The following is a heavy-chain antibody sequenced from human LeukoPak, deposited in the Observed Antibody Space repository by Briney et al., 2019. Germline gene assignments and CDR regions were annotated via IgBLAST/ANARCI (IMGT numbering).Heavy chain of an antibody. CDR2: IYYSGST. J-gene: IGHJ6*02. CDR3: ARVLRYCGSTSCYSPIDYYYGMDV. V-gene: IGHV4-59*01. Sequence: SETLSLTCTVSGGSISSYYWSWIRQPPGKGLEWIGYIYYSGSTNYNPSLKSRVTISVDTSKNQFSLKLSSVTAADTAVYYCARVLRYCGSTSCYSPIDYYYGMDVWGQGTTVTVSS. D-gene: IGHD2-2*02. CDR1: GGSISSYY.